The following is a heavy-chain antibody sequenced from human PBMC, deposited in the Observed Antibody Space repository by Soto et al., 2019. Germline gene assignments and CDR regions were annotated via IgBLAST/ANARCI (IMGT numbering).Heavy chain of an antibody. J-gene: IGHJ6*02. V-gene: IGHV4-34*01. Sequence: QVQLQQWGAGLLKPSETLSLTCAVYGGSFSGYYWSWIRQPPGKGLEWIGEINHSGSTNYNPSLKSRVTIPVDTSKNQFSLKLSSVTAADTAVYYCARGSITIFGVVIRGYYYYGMDVWGQGTTVTVSS. CDR3: ARGSITIFGVVIRGYYYYGMDV. CDR2: INHSGST. D-gene: IGHD3-3*01. CDR1: GGSFSGYY.